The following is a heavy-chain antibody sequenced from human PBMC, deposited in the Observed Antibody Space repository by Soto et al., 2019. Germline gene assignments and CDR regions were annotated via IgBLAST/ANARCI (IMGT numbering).Heavy chain of an antibody. CDR2: MYYSGTT. Sequence: SDIQSLTFSFACFSIISSIWWCCIWYPPGKGLEWIGYMYYSGTTYFNPSLKSRVTMSVDTSKNQFSLKLTSVTAVDTAVYYCARREIQGPIDYWGQG. CDR1: CFSIISSIW. V-gene: IGHV4-28*01. CDR3: ARREIQGPIDY. D-gene: IGHD1-26*01. J-gene: IGHJ4*02.